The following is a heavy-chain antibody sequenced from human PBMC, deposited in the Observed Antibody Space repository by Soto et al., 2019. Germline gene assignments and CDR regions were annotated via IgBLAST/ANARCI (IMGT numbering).Heavy chain of an antibody. CDR1: GFTFSSYA. CDR3: AKVMVAVARLIDY. Sequence: QSGGWLRLSCAASGFTFSSYAMSWVRQAPGKGLEWVSAISGSGGSTYYADSVKGRFTISRDNSKNTLYLQMNSLRAEDTAVYYCAKVMVAVARLIDYWGQGTLLTVSS. D-gene: IGHD6-19*01. J-gene: IGHJ4*02. V-gene: IGHV3-23*01. CDR2: ISGSGGST.